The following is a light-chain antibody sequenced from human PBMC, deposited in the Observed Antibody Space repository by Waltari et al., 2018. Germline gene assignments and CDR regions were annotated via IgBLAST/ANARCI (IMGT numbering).Light chain of an antibody. V-gene: IGKV3-15*01. J-gene: IGKJ5*01. CDR2: GAS. CDR1: QSVSFN. Sequence: EIVMTQSPATLSVSPGEGAPLSCRASQSVSFNLAWYQQKPGQAPRLLIYGASTRATGIPARFSGSGSGTEFTLTISSLQSEDFAVYYCQQYNNWLADFGQGTRLEIK. CDR3: QQYNNWLAD.